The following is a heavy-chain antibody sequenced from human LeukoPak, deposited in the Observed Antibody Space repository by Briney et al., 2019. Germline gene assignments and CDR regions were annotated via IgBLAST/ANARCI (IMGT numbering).Heavy chain of an antibody. J-gene: IGHJ4*02. D-gene: IGHD3-10*01. CDR2: ISGSAINT. Sequence: PGGSLTVSCAASGFTFSSYAMSWVRQAPGKGLEWVSGISGSAINTYYADSVKGRFTISRDNSQNTLYLQMSSLRAEDSAVYYCAKGDGSGTYYTRPSDYWGQGTLVTVSS. V-gene: IGHV3-23*01. CDR3: AKGDGSGTYYTRPSDY. CDR1: GFTFSSYA.